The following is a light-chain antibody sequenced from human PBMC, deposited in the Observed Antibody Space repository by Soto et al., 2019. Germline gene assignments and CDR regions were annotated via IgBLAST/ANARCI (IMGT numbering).Light chain of an antibody. CDR2: KAS. V-gene: IGKV1-5*03. Sequence: DIQMTQSPSTLSASVGDRVTITCRASESINIWLPWFQQKPGKAPKLLISKASTLESGVPSRFSGSGSGTEFTLTISSLQPDDFATYHCQQYHIHSTFGQGTKVEVK. J-gene: IGKJ1*01. CDR3: QQYHIHST. CDR1: ESINIW.